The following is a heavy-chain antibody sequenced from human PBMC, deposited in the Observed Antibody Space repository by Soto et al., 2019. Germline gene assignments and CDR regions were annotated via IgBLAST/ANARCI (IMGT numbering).Heavy chain of an antibody. D-gene: IGHD3-9*01. CDR1: RFSVTSHA. J-gene: IGHJ4*02. V-gene: IGHV3-30*04. CDR2: ISHDGGQK. Sequence: GSLRLSCAASRFSVTSHAMHWVRQAPGKGLEWVAVISHDGGQKHYIDSVRGRFTLSRDESDNTVYLQMNSLRREDTAMYYCAKDVYFDSYYFDQWGQGTLVTVSS. CDR3: AKDVYFDSYYFDQ.